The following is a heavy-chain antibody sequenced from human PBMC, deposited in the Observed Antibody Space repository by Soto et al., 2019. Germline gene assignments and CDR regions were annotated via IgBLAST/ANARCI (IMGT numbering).Heavy chain of an antibody. CDR2: ISSSGGST. CDR3: AKYKGSGGSCDY. CDR1: GFTFSSYE. D-gene: IGHD2-15*01. V-gene: IGHV3-23*01. Sequence: PGGSLRLSCAASGFTFSSYEMNWVRQAPGKGLEWVSYISSSGGSTYYADSVKGRFTISRDNSKNTLYLQMNSLRAEDTAVYYCAKYKGSGGSCDYWGQGTLVTVSS. J-gene: IGHJ4*02.